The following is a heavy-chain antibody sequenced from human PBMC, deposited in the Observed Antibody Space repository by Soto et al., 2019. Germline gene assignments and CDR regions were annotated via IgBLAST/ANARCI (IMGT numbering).Heavy chain of an antibody. CDR3: AIDNRQLDRHGVDY. Sequence: EVQLVESGGGLVQHGGSLRLSCAASGFTFNVYTMNWVRQAPGKGLEWVSCISSGTNYIYYADSVKGRFTISRDNAKNSLYLQMNSLRAEDTAVYYCAIDNRQLDRHGVDYCGQGTLVTFSS. J-gene: IGHJ4*02. V-gene: IGHV3-21*02. D-gene: IGHD2-2*03. CDR1: GFTFNVYT. CDR2: ISSGTNYI.